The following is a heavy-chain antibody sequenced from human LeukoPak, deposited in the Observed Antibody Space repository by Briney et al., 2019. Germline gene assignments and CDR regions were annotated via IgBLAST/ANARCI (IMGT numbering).Heavy chain of an antibody. J-gene: IGHJ4*02. Sequence: PSETLSLTCNVSGGSISSSTYYWGWIRQPPGKGLEWIGNIYYSGSTYYNPSLKSRLTISVDTSQGQFPLRLSSVTAADTGLYYCTRGSYDVLTGYSTLGEYWGQGALVTVSS. CDR1: GGSISSSTYY. D-gene: IGHD3-9*01. CDR3: TRGSYDVLTGYSTLGEY. V-gene: IGHV4-39*01. CDR2: IYYSGST.